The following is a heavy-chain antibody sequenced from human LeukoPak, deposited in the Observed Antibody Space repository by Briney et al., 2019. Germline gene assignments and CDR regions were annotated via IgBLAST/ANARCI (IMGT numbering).Heavy chain of an antibody. CDR3: ARDRGYYGSGTEPTGY. CDR1: GGTFSSYA. D-gene: IGHD3-10*01. Sequence: SVKVSCKASGGTFSSYAISWVRQAPGQGLEWMGGIIPIFGTANYEQKFQGRVTITTDESTSTAYMELSSLRSEDTAVYYCARDRGYYGSGTEPTGYWGQGTLVTVSS. J-gene: IGHJ4*02. V-gene: IGHV1-69*05. CDR2: IIPIFGTA.